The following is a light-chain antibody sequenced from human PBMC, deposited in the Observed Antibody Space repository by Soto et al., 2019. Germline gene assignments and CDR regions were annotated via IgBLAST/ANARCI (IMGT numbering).Light chain of an antibody. CDR3: QQTYAVPLT. V-gene: IGKV1-39*01. CDR1: QPISNY. CDR2: GAS. Sequence: DVQMTQSPSSLSASVGDTVTIACRASQPISNYLNWYQQKPGEVPKVLIFGASSLRSGVPSRFSGSGYGTDFTLTLNNLHPDDIATYYCQQTYAVPLTFGQGT. J-gene: IGKJ1*01.